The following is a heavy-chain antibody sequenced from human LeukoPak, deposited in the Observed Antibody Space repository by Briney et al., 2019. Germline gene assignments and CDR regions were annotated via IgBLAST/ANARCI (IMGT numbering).Heavy chain of an antibody. CDR1: GGSISSYY. Sequence: SETLSLTCTVSGGSISSYYWSWIRQPPGKGLEWIGYIYYSGSTNYNPSLKSRVTISVDTSKNQFSLKLSSVTAADTAVYYCARGSGRYLFDYWGQGTLVTVSS. CDR2: IYYSGST. J-gene: IGHJ4*02. V-gene: IGHV4-59*01. CDR3: ARGSGRYLFDY. D-gene: IGHD6-19*01.